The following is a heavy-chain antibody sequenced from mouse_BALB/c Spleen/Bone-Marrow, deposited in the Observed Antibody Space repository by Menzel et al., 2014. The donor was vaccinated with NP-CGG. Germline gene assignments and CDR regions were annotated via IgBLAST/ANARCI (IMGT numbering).Heavy chain of an antibody. CDR1: GLNIKDYY. Sequence: VQLQQSGAELVRSGASVKLSCTASGLNIKDYYMNWVKQRPEQGLEWIGWIDPENGDTEYAPKFQGKATMTADTSSNTAYLQLSSLTSEGTGVYYCNADPITWGRGTTLTVSS. CDR3: NADPIT. J-gene: IGHJ2*01. CDR2: IDPENGDT. V-gene: IGHV14-4*02.